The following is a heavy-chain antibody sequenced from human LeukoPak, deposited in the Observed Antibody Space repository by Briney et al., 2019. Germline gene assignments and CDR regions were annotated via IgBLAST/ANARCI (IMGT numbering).Heavy chain of an antibody. V-gene: IGHV1-18*01. D-gene: IGHD3-3*01. J-gene: IGHJ4*02. CDR2: ISAYNDNT. Sequence: AAVKVSCKASVYTFTSYGMSGVGQAGGQGLEGMGLISAYNDNTNYVQKLQGRVTMPTDTSTSTPHLELRSLRSDDTAVYYCARDGGTYYDFWSGYYSPGALDYWAQGTLVTVSS. CDR1: VYTFTSYG. CDR3: ARDGGTYYDFWSGYYSPGALDY.